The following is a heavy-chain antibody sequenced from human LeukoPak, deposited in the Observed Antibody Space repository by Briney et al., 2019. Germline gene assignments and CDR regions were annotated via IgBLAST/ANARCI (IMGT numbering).Heavy chain of an antibody. CDR2: ISSSGSTI. D-gene: IGHD3-3*01. V-gene: IGHV3-11*04. CDR3: ARASRTYYDFWSGYEFDY. Sequence: GGSLRLSCAASGFTFSDYYMSWIRQAPGKGLEWVSYISSSGSTIYYADSVKGRFTISRDNAKNSLYLQMNSLRAEDTAVYYCARASRTYYDFWSGYEFDYWGQGTLVTVSS. CDR1: GFTFSDYY. J-gene: IGHJ4*02.